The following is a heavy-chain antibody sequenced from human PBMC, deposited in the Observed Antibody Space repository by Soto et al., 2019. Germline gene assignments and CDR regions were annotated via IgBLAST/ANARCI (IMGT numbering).Heavy chain of an antibody. Sequence: QVQLQESGPRLVKPSGTLSLTCTVSGGSITNSNWWSWVRLPPAEGLGWIGDIYTAGSTKYNPSLERRVTISVATSNNQFALPLTSVTAADTAVYFCARGPPIVGNTTPLDSWGQGTLVSVSS. CDR3: ARGPPIVGNTTPLDS. CDR2: IYTAGST. D-gene: IGHD1-26*01. V-gene: IGHV4-4*02. CDR1: GGSITNSNW. J-gene: IGHJ4*02.